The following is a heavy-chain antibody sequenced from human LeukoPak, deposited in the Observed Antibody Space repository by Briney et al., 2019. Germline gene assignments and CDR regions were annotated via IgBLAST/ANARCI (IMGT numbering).Heavy chain of an antibody. D-gene: IGHD6-13*01. CDR2: ISFSSDMI. CDR3: ARVPVASDGTCFDS. J-gene: IGHJ4*02. CDR1: GFTFSRNN. V-gene: IGHV3-48*04. Sequence: GGSLRLSCAASGFTFSRNNMNWVRQAPGKGPEWISYISFSSDMIYYADSVKGRFTISRDNAKNSLYLQMNSLRAEDTAVYYCARVPVASDGTCFDSWGQGTLVIVSS.